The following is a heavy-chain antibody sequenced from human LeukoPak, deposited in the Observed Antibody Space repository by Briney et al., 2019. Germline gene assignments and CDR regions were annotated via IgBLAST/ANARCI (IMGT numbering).Heavy chain of an antibody. Sequence: ASVKVSCKASGYTFTGYYMHWVRQAPGQGLEWMGWINPNSGGTNYAQKFQGWVTMTRDTSISTAYMELSRLRSDDTAVYYCARSMVRGVVPHYGMDVWGKGTTVTVSS. CDR3: ARSMVRGVVPHYGMDV. V-gene: IGHV1-2*04. D-gene: IGHD3-10*01. CDR1: GYTFTGYY. CDR2: INPNSGGT. J-gene: IGHJ6*04.